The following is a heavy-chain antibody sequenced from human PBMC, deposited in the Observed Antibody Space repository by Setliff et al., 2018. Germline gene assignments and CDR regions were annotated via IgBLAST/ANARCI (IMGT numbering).Heavy chain of an antibody. D-gene: IGHD5-18*01. J-gene: IGHJ4*02. Sequence: GASVKVSCKSSGYTFTSYGINWVRQAPGQGLEWMGWINAYAQKFQGRVTMTIDTLTSTAYMELRSLRSDDTAVYYCATFRGYTYGYDYCGQGTLVTVSS. CDR3: ATFRGYTYGYDY. CDR2: INA. CDR1: GYTFTSYG. V-gene: IGHV1-18*01.